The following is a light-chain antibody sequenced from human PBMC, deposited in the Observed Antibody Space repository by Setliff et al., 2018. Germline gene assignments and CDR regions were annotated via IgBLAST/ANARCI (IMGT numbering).Light chain of an antibody. V-gene: IGLV2-8*01. CDR2: EVS. CDR1: SSDVGGYNY. Sequence: QSVLSQPPPASGSPGQSVTISCTGTSSDVGGYNYVSWYQQHPGKAPKLMIYEVSKWPSGVPDRFSGSKSGNTASLTVSGLQAEDEADYYCSSYAGSNNYVFGTGTKVTVL. CDR3: SSYAGSNNYV. J-gene: IGLJ1*01.